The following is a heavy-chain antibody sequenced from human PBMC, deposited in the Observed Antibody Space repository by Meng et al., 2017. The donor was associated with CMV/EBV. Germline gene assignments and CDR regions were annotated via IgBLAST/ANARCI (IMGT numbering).Heavy chain of an antibody. CDR1: GGSISSYY. J-gene: IGHJ4*02. CDR2: IYYSGST. CDR3: ASYIVVVPAAIGD. D-gene: IGHD2-2*01. Sequence: SETLSLTCTVSGGSISSYYWSWIRQPPGKGLEWIGYIYYSGSTYYNPSLKSRVTISVDTSKNQFSLKLSSVTAADTAVYYCASYIVVVPAAIGDWGQGTLVTVSS. V-gene: IGHV4-59*08.